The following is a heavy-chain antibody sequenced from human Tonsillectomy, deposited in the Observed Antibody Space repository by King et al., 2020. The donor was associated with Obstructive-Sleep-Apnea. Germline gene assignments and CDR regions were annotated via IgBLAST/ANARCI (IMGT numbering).Heavy chain of an antibody. D-gene: IGHD6-19*01. CDR1: GGSLSRYY. Sequence: QLQESGPGLVKPSETLSLTCNVSGGSLSRYYWNWIRQPPGRGLELIGYIYYRGSTNYNPSLGSRVMILLDMSNNHFSLNLTSVTAADTAIYYCARLRSVAGTRTPSFDIWGQGTMVSVSS. CDR2: IYYRGST. CDR3: ARLRSVAGTRTPSFDI. V-gene: IGHV4-59*08. J-gene: IGHJ3*02.